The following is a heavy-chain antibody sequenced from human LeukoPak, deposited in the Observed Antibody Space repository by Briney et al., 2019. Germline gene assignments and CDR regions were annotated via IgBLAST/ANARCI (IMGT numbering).Heavy chain of an antibody. CDR2: ISSSSSTI. J-gene: IGHJ4*02. V-gene: IGHV3-48*01. CDR3: ARDQDYGVIDY. Sequence: GGSLRLSCAASGFTFSSYSMNWVRQAPGEGLEWVSYISSSSSTIYYADSVKGRFTISRDNAKNSLYLQMNSLRAEDTAVYYCARDQDYGVIDYWGQGTLVTVSS. CDR1: GFTFSSYS. D-gene: IGHD4-17*01.